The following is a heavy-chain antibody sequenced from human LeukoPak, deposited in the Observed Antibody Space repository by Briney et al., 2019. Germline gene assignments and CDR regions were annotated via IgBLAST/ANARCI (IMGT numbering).Heavy chain of an antibody. Sequence: GGSLRLSCAASGFTFGSYWMSWVRQAPGKGLEWVANIKQDGSEKYYVDSVEGRFTISRDNSKNTLYLQMDSLRAEDTAVYYCAKAGDCSTNCRPFDYWGQGTLVTVSS. D-gene: IGHD2-2*01. CDR1: GFTFGSYW. V-gene: IGHV3-7*01. CDR2: IKQDGSEK. CDR3: AKAGDCSTNCRPFDY. J-gene: IGHJ4*02.